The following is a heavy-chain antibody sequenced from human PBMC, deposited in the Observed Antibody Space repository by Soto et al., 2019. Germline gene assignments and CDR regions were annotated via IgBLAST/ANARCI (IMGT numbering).Heavy chain of an antibody. CDR3: ARESMYEQWLVRYFDY. J-gene: IGHJ4*02. V-gene: IGHV1-69*13. CDR1: GGTFSSYA. D-gene: IGHD6-19*01. Sequence: SVKVSCKASGGTFSSYAISWVRQAPRQGLEWMGGIIPIFGTANYAQKFQGRVTITADESTSTAYMELSSLRSEDTAVYYCARESMYEQWLVRYFDYWGQGTLVTVSS. CDR2: IIPIFGTA.